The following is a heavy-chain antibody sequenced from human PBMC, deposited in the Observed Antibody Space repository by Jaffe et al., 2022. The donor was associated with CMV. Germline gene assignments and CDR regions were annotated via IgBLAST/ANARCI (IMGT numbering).Heavy chain of an antibody. CDR1: GYTFTSYY. CDR3: ARRGGDCWPATCYYMDV. V-gene: IGHV1-46*01. Sequence: QVQLVQSGAEVKKPGASVKVSCKASGYTFTSYYMHWVRQAPGQGLEWMGIINPSGGSTSYAQKFQGRVTMTRDTSTSTVYMELSSLRSEDTAVYYCARRGGDCWPATCYYMDVWGKGTTVTVSS. J-gene: IGHJ6*03. D-gene: IGHD2-21*02. CDR2: INPSGGST.